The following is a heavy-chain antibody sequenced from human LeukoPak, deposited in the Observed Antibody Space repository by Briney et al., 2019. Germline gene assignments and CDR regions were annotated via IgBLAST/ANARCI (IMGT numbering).Heavy chain of an antibody. J-gene: IGHJ4*02. CDR1: GFTVSSKY. V-gene: IGHV3-53*01. CDR3: ARSRSGYSYGYPD. Sequence: PGGSLRLSCAASGFTVSSKYMSWVRQAPGKGLEWVSVIYRGGSKYYADSVKGRFTISRDNSKNTLYLQMNSLRAEDTAVYYCARSRSGYSYGYPDWGQGTLVTVSS. CDR2: IYRGGSK. D-gene: IGHD5-18*01.